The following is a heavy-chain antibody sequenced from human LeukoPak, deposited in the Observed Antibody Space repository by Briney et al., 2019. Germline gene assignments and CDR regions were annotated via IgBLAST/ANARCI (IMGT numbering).Heavy chain of an antibody. CDR3: AKDPPSPYYYDSSGYNDY. J-gene: IGHJ4*02. CDR1: GFIFSDFY. Sequence: GGSLRLSCAASGFIFSDFYMSWVRQAVGKGLEYIAYISPSRHDIIYADSVKGRFTISRDNSKNTLYLQMNSLRAEDTAVNYCAKDPPSPYYYDSSGYNDYWGQGTLVTVSS. V-gene: IGHV3-11*05. CDR2: ISPSRHDI. D-gene: IGHD3-22*01.